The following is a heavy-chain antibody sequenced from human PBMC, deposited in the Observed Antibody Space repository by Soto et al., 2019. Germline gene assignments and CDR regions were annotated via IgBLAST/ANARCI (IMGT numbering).Heavy chain of an antibody. V-gene: IGHV3-30*18. J-gene: IGHJ3*02. Sequence: PGGSLRFSCAASGFSFTTYVMHWVRQAPGKGLEWVAVISHDGSYKYYGDAVKGRFTISRDTSKNAVYLEMNSLRPEDTAVYYCAKGLLAIVGTTLPRDAFNIWGQGTMVTVSS. D-gene: IGHD1-26*01. CDR2: ISHDGSYK. CDR3: AKGLLAIVGTTLPRDAFNI. CDR1: GFSFTTYV.